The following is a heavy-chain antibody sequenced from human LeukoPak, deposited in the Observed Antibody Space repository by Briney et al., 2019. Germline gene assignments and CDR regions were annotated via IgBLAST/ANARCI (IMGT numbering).Heavy chain of an antibody. V-gene: IGHV4-34*01. CDR3: ARDRPGSYWYFDL. CDR2: INHSGST. Sequence: SDTLSLTCAVYGGSFSGYYWSWIRQPPGKGLEWIGEINHSGSTNYNPSLKSRVTISIDTSKNYFSLKLNSMIAADTAVYYCARDRPGSYWYFDLWGRGTLVTVSS. D-gene: IGHD3-10*01. J-gene: IGHJ2*01. CDR1: GGSFSGYY.